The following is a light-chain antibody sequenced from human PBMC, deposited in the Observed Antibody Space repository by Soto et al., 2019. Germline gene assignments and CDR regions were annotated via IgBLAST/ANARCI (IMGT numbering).Light chain of an antibody. J-gene: IGKJ1*01. CDR1: QTISSW. CDR3: QHYNSHSEA. V-gene: IGKV1-5*03. CDR2: KAS. Sequence: DIEMTQSPSTLSASVGDTVTITCRASQTISSWLAWYQQNPGKAPKLLTYKASTLKSGVPSRSSGSGPGTESTLTISSLHPDDFATYSCQHYNSHSEAFGQGTKVDI.